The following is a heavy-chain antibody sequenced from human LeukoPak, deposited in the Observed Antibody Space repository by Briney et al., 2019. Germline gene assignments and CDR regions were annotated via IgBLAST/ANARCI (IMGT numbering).Heavy chain of an antibody. D-gene: IGHD4-17*01. J-gene: IGHJ4*02. V-gene: IGHV3-21*01. CDR3: APNYGDLTATYYFDY. CDR2: ISSSSSYI. CDR1: GFTFSSYS. Sequence: GGSLRLSXAASGFTFSSYSMNWVRQAPGKGLEWVSSISSSSSYIYYADSVKGRFTISRDNAKNSLYLQMNSLRAEDTAVYYCAPNYGDLTATYYFDYWGQGTLVTVSS.